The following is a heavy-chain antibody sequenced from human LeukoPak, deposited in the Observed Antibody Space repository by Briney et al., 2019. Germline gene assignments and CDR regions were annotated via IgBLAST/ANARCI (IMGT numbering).Heavy chain of an antibody. CDR3: ARGRCSSTSCYARWFDP. CDR1: GGSISSYY. J-gene: IGHJ5*02. V-gene: IGHV4-59*01. D-gene: IGHD2-2*01. CDR2: IYYSGST. Sequence: SETLSLTCTVSGGSISSYYWSWIRQPPGKGLEWIGYIYYSGSTNYNPSLKSRVTISVDTSKNQFSLKLSSVTAADTAVYHCARGRCSSTSCYARWFDPWGQGTLVTVSS.